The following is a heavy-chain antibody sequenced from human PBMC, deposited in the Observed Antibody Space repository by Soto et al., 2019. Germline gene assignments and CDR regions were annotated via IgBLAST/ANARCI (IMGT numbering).Heavy chain of an antibody. CDR1: GFTFDDYT. D-gene: IGHD2-21*01. V-gene: IGHV3-43*01. J-gene: IGHJ5*02. Sequence: EVQLVQSGGVVVQRGGSLRLSCAASGFTFDDYTMHWVRQAPGKGLEWVSVISWDGGNTDYADFVKGRFTISRDNSKNSLYLQMNSLRIEDSALYYCVKGRLRNYCASLGQGTLVTVSS. CDR3: VKGRLRNYCAS. CDR2: ISWDGGNT.